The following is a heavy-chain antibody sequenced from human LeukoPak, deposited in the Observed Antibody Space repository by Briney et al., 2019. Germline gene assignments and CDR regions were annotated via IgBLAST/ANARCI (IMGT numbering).Heavy chain of an antibody. CDR3: VKGFYDILTAYWGGGDY. CDR1: GFTFSSYA. Sequence: GGSLRLSCSASGFTFSSYAMHWVRQAPGKGLEYVSAISSNGGSTYYADSVKGRFTISRDNSKNTLYLQLRSLRDDDTDVYYCVKGFYDILTAYWGGGDYWGQETLVSVSS. J-gene: IGHJ4*02. D-gene: IGHD3-9*01. CDR2: ISSNGGST. V-gene: IGHV3-64D*06.